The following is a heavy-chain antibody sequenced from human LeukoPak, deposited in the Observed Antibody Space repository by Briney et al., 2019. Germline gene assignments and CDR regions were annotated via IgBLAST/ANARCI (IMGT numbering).Heavy chain of an antibody. J-gene: IGHJ6*02. D-gene: IGHD1-1*01. CDR3: ARDLLPGTAGYYGMDV. CDR2: ISSSSSYI. CDR1: GFTFSSYS. Sequence: GGSLRLSCAASGFTFSSYSMNWVRQAPGKGLEWVSSISSSSSYIYYADSVKGRFTISRDNAKNSLYLQMNSLRAEDTAVYYCARDLLPGTAGYYGMDVWGQGTTVTVSS. V-gene: IGHV3-21*01.